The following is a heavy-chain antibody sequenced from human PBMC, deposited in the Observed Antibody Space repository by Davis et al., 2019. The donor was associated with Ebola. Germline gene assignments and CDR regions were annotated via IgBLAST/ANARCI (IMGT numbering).Heavy chain of an antibody. D-gene: IGHD3-22*01. J-gene: IGHJ4*02. CDR1: GYTFTGYY. CDR3: ASLSSGSVWGGDFDY. V-gene: IGHV1-2*02. CDR2: INPNSGGT. Sequence: ASVKVSCKASGYTFTGYYMHWVRQAPGQGLEWMGWINPNSGGTNYAQKFQGRVTMTRDTSISTAYMELSRLRSDDTAVYYCASLSSGSVWGGDFDYWGQGTLVTVSS.